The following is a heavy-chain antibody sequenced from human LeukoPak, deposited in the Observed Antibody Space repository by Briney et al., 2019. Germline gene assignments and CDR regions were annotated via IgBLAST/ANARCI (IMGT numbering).Heavy chain of an antibody. CDR2: IYPGDSDT. D-gene: IGHD2-21*02. J-gene: IGHJ4*02. CDR3: ARRCSGNCYSFDY. V-gene: IGHV5-51*01. Sequence: GESLKISCKGSGYSFSSWWIGWVRQMPGKGPEWMGVIYPGDSDTRYSPSFRGQVTISADKSISTAYLQWSSLKASDSAMYYCARRCSGNCYSFDYWGQGSLVTVSS. CDR1: GYSFSSWW.